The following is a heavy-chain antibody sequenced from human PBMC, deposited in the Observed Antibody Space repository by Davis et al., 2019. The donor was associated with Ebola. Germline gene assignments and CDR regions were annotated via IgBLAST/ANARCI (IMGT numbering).Heavy chain of an antibody. CDR2: INPPNGNT. J-gene: IGHJ4*02. Sequence: ASVKVSCKASGYTFTNYGITWVRQAPGQGLEWMGWINPPNGNTNYAQNVQGRVIITTDTATTTAYMEVGGLRSDDTAVYYCARAQFPTTSDHWGQGTLVTVSS. CDR1: GYTFTNYG. CDR3: ARAQFPTTSDH. D-gene: IGHD1-1*01. V-gene: IGHV1-18*04.